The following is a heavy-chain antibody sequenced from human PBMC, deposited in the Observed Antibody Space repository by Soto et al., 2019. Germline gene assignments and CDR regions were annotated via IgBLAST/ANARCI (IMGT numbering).Heavy chain of an antibody. J-gene: IGHJ5*02. CDR3: ARHSESKQLLSWWFDP. CDR2: IYYSGST. CDR1: GGSISSYY. D-gene: IGHD6-13*01. V-gene: IGHV4-59*08. Sequence: SETLSLTCTVSGGSISSYYWSWIRQPPGKGLEWIGYIYYSGSTNYNPSLKSRVTISVDTSKNQFSLKLSSVTAADTAVYYCARHSESKQLLSWWFDPWGQGTLVTVSS.